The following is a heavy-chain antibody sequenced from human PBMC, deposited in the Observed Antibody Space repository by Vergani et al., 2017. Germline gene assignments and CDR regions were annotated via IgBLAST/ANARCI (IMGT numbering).Heavy chain of an antibody. V-gene: IGHV3-66*02. CDR2: IKSDGRT. J-gene: IGHJ4*01. CDR3: TGSECIGTTCYGHYFDL. Sequence: VELLESGGGLAQPGGSLRVSCSASGFRVTTYYMSWVRQAPGKGLEWVSVIKSDGRTSYAESVRGRFTISRDTSRNAVYLQMNILRVEDTGVYYCTGSECIGTTCYGHYFDLWCHGILVTVSS. D-gene: IGHD2/OR15-2a*01. CDR1: GFRVTTYY.